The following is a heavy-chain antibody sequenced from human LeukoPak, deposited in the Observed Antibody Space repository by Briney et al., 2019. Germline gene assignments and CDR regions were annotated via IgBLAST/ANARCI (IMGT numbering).Heavy chain of an antibody. CDR3: ARAPPYSSSWYDY. CDR1: GGSISSRNW. Sequence: KPSGTLSLTCAVSGGSISSRNWWSWVRQPPGKGLEWIGEIYHSGSTNYNPSLKTRVTISVDKSKNQFSLKLSSVTAADTAVYYCARAPPYSSSWYDYWGQGTLVTVSS. CDR2: IYHSGST. D-gene: IGHD6-13*01. J-gene: IGHJ4*02. V-gene: IGHV4-4*02.